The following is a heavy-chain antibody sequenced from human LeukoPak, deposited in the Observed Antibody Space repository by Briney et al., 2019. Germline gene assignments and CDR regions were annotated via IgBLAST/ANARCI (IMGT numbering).Heavy chain of an antibody. V-gene: IGHV1-18*01. Sequence: ASVKVSCKASGYTFTSYGISWVRQAPGQGLEWMGWISAYNGNTNYAQKLQGRVTMTTDTSTSTAYMELRSLRSDDTAVYYCARVGALWFGELLSPPDYFDYWGQGTLATVSS. CDR3: ARVGALWFGELLSPPDYFDY. CDR2: ISAYNGNT. D-gene: IGHD3-10*01. CDR1: GYTFTSYG. J-gene: IGHJ4*02.